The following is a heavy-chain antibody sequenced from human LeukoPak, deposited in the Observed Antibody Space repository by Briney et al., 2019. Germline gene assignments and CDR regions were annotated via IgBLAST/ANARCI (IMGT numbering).Heavy chain of an antibody. CDR3: AREDPQTRVPEGMDV. D-gene: IGHD4/OR15-4a*01. J-gene: IGHJ6*02. CDR1: GGPISYYY. V-gene: IGHV4-59*01. Sequence: NSSETLSLTCTVSGGPISYYYWSWIRQSPGKGLEWIGYVYYSGTTNYNPSLKSRVTISVDTSKNQFSLQLRSVTAADTAVYYCAREDPQTRVPEGMDVWGQGTTVTVSS. CDR2: VYYSGTT.